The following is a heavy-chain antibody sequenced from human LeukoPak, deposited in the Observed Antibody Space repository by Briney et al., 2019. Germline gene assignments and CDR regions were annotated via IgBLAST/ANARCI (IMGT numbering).Heavy chain of an antibody. CDR1: GFTFDDYA. D-gene: IGHD2/OR15-2a*01. CDR3: AKGHPHFNYFDY. V-gene: IGHV3-9*01. CDR2: ISWNSGSI. Sequence: PGRSLRLSCAASGFTFDDYAMHWVRQAPGKGLEWVSGISWNSGSIGYADSVKGRFTISRDNAKNSLYLQMNSLRAEDTALYYCAKGHPHFNYFDYWGQGTLVTVFS. J-gene: IGHJ4*02.